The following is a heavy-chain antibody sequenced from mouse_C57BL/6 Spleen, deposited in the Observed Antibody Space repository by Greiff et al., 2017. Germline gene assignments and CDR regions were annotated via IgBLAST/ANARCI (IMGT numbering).Heavy chain of an antibody. J-gene: IGHJ4*01. CDR3: ARSGLLRRLYDAMDY. CDR1: GYTFTSYW. CDR2: IDPSDSST. D-gene: IGHD2-3*01. V-gene: IGHV1-50*01. Sequence: VQLQQPGAELVKPGASVKLSCKASGYTFTSYWMQWVKQRPGQGLEWIGEIDPSDSSTNYNQKFKGKATLTVDTSSSTAYMQLSSLTSEDSAVYYCARSGLLRRLYDAMDYWGQGTSVTVSS.